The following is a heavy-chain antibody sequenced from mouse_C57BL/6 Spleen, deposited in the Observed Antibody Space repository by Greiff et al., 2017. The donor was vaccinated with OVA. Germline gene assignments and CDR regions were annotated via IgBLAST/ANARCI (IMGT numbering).Heavy chain of an antibody. V-gene: IGHV1-4*01. D-gene: IGHD2-5*01. CDR3: ARGSNYEGWFAY. J-gene: IGHJ3*01. CDR2: INPSSGYT. CDR1: GYTFTSYT. Sequence: VQLQQSGAELARPGASVKMSCKASGYTFTSYTMHWVKQRPGQGLEWIGYINPSSGYTKYNQKFKDKATLTADKSSSTAYMQLSSLTSEDSAVYYCARGSNYEGWFAYWGQGTLVTVSA.